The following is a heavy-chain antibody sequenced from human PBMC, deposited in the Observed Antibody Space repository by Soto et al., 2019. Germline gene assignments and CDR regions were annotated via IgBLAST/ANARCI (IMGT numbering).Heavy chain of an antibody. D-gene: IGHD4-17*01. CDR2: VYYSGTT. CDR1: GGSVSDKTYY. V-gene: IGHV4-61*01. J-gene: IGHJ4*02. Sequence: SETLSLTCSVSGGSVSDKTYYWSWIRQPPGKRLEWIGYVYYSGTTNYNPSLKSRVTISVDLSKNRFSLRLSSVTTADTALYYCARTTAVPNTLRSRSFFDYWGQGTLVTVSS. CDR3: ARTTAVPNTLRSRSFFDY.